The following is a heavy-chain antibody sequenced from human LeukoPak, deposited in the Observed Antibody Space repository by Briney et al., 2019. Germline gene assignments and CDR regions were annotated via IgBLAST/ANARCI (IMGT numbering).Heavy chain of an antibody. CDR3: ARRADSSAYYTY. CDR2: IYPGDSDT. V-gene: IGHV5-51*01. Sequence: GESLKISCKGSGYSFTNYWIGWVRQMPGKGLEWMGIIYPGDSDTRYSPSFQGQVTISADKSIGTAYLQWGSLKASDTAMYYCARRADSSAYYTYWGQGTLVTVFS. CDR1: GYSFTNYW. J-gene: IGHJ4*02. D-gene: IGHD3-22*01.